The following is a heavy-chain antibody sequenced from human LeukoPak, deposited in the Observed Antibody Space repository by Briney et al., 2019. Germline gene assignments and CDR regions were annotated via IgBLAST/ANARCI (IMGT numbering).Heavy chain of an antibody. D-gene: IGHD3-10*01. CDR2: INHSGST. J-gene: IGHJ5*02. V-gene: IGHV4-34*01. CDR1: GGSFSGYY. Sequence: SETLSLTCAVYGGSFSGYYWSWIRQPPGKGLEWIGEINHSGSTNYNPSLKSRVTISVDTSKNQFSLKLSSVTAADTAVYYCAREYWELYYGSRFDPWGQGTLVTVSS. CDR3: AREYWELYYGSRFDP.